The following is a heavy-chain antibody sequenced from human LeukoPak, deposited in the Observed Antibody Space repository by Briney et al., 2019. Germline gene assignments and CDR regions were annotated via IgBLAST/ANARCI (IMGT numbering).Heavy chain of an antibody. V-gene: IGHV4-4*09. CDR1: GGSISSFY. J-gene: IGHJ3*01. CDR2: IYTSGTT. D-gene: IGHD3-22*01. CDR3: AGGFYDSNGFYSDAFDV. Sequence: SETLSLTCTVSGGSISSFYWSWIRRPPGKGLEWIGYIYTSGTTTYNPSLKSRATISVDTSKSRFSLKLSSVSAADTAVYYCAGGFYDSNGFYSDAFDVWGQGTMVTVSS.